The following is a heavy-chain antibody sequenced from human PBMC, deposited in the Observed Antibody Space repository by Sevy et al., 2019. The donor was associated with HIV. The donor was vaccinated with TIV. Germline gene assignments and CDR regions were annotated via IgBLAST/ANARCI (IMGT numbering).Heavy chain of an antibody. Sequence: GGSLRLSCAASGFTFSDYYMNWIRQAPGKGLEWVSYISISGRTMYYADSVKGRFTISRDNAKNSLYLQMNSLRAEDSAVYYCESEVDGVRGVFDYWGQGTLVTVSS. J-gene: IGHJ4*02. V-gene: IGHV3-11*04. CDR3: ESEVDGVRGVFDY. CDR1: GFTFSDYY. CDR2: ISISGRTM. D-gene: IGHD3-10*01.